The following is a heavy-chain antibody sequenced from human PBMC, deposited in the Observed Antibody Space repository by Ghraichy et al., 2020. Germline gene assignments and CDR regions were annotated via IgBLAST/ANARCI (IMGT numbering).Heavy chain of an antibody. J-gene: IGHJ4*02. V-gene: IGHV3-48*02. Sequence: GESLNISCAASGFTFSSYSMNWVRQAPGKGLEWVSYISSSSSTIYYADSVKGRFTISRDNAKNSLYLQMNSLRDEDTAVYYCARSLGMATFTPLDYWGQGTLVTVSS. CDR2: ISSSSSTI. CDR3: ARSLGMATFTPLDY. D-gene: IGHD5-24*01. CDR1: GFTFSSYS.